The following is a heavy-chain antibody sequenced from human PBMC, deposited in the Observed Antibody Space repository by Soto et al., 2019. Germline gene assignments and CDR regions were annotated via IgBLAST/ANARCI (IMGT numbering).Heavy chain of an antibody. Sequence: QLQLQESGPGLVKPSETLSLSCNLYGCSITSSDYLWGWIRQPPGKGPEWIGNIYYSGSVHYNPSIKSRVTISLNTSKNQFSLKMTSVTAADTAIYYCARRITYGNTFNYWGRGLLVTVSS. CDR1: GCSITSSDYL. J-gene: IGHJ4*02. CDR2: IYYSGSV. V-gene: IGHV4-39*01. CDR3: ARRITYGNTFNY. D-gene: IGHD4-4*01.